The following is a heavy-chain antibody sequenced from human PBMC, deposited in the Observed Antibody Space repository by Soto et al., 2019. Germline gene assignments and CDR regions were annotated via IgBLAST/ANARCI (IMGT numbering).Heavy chain of an antibody. J-gene: IGHJ5*02. CDR3: ARLTVVAPPRYNWFDP. D-gene: IGHD2-15*01. CDR1: GYSFTSYW. Sequence: GESLKISCKGSGYSFTSYWIGWVRQMPGKGLEWMGIIYPGDSDTRYSPSFQGQVTISADKSISTAYLQWSSLKASDTAMYYCARLTVVAPPRYNWFDPWGQGTLVTVSS. V-gene: IGHV5-51*01. CDR2: IYPGDSDT.